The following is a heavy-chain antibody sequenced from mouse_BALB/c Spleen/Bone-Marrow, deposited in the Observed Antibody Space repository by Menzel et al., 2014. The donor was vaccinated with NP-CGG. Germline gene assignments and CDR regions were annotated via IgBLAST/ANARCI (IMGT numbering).Heavy chain of an antibody. Sequence: LVESGAELVKPGASVKLSCTASGFNIKDTYMHGVKQRPEQGLEWIGRIDPANGNTKYDPKFQGKATITADTSSNTAYLQLSSLTSEDTAVYYCARMITAYWGQGTLVTVSA. CDR2: IDPANGNT. J-gene: IGHJ3*01. V-gene: IGHV14-3*02. CDR1: GFNIKDTY. D-gene: IGHD2-4*01. CDR3: ARMITAY.